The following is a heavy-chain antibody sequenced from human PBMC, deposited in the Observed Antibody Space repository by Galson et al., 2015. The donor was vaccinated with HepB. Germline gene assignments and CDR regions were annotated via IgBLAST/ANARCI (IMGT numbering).Heavy chain of an antibody. V-gene: IGHV3-30*03. CDR3: ARVRINNLDY. D-gene: IGHD1/OR15-1a*01. CDR2: ISYDGSK. J-gene: IGHJ4*02. CDR1: GFTFSSYL. Sequence: SLRLSCAASGFTFSSYLMHWVRQAPGKGLEWVAVISYDGSKTYADSVKGRFTISRDNSKSTLYLHMNSLRFEDTSMYYCARVRINNLDYWGQGTLVTVSS.